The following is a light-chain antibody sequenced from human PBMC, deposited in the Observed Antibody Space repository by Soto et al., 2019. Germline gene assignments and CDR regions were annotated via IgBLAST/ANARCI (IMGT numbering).Light chain of an antibody. J-gene: IGKJ3*01. CDR2: GAS. Sequence: EIVMTQSPATLSVSPGERATLSCRASQSVSSTLAWYQQKPGQAPRLLIYGASTRATGIPARFSGSGSGRDVTLTTRSLQDDDFSVSYCQPSTNGPLTFSHGTKVDI. CDR1: QSVSST. CDR3: QPSTNGPLT. V-gene: IGKV3-15*01.